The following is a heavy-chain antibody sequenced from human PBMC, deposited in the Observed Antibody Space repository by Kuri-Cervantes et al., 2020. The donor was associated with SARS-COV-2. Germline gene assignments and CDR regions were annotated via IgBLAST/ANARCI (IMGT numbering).Heavy chain of an antibody. D-gene: IGHD5-18*01. Sequence: GSLRLSCTVSGGSISDHYWSWIRQSPGKGLEWIGYIYDSGTTNYNPSLKSRVTVSVDKSKNHFSLRLSSVTAADTAVYYCARDLNGQLWSTGLGHWGQGTLVTVSS. CDR3: ARDLNGQLWSTGLGH. J-gene: IGHJ5*02. CDR2: IYDSGTT. V-gene: IGHV4-59*11. CDR1: GGSISDHY.